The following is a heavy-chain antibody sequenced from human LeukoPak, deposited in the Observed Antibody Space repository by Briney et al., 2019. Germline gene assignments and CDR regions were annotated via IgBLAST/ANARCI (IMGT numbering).Heavy chain of an antibody. V-gene: IGHV3-30*02. CDR2: IRYDGSNK. CDR3: AKGGIVVVPLDY. CDR1: GFTVSSNY. J-gene: IGHJ4*02. D-gene: IGHD2-2*01. Sequence: PGGSLRLSCAASGFTVSSNYMSWVRQAPGKGLEWVAFIRYDGSNKYYADSVKGRFTISRDNSKNTLYLQMNSLRAEDTAVYYCAKGGIVVVPLDYWGQGTLVTVSS.